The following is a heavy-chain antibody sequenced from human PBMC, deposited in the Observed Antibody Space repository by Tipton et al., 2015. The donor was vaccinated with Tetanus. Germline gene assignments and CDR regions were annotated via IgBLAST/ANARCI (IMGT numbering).Heavy chain of an antibody. J-gene: IGHJ4*02. D-gene: IGHD2-2*01. Sequence: TLSLTCAVYGGSFSGYYWSWIRQPPGKGLEWIGEINHSGSTNCNPSLKSRVTISVDTSKNQFSLKLSSVTAADTAVYYCARGRRPRGYCSSTSCQKGPYFDYWGQGTLVTVSS. CDR1: GGSFSGYY. CDR2: INHSGST. V-gene: IGHV4-34*01. CDR3: ARGRRPRGYCSSTSCQKGPYFDY.